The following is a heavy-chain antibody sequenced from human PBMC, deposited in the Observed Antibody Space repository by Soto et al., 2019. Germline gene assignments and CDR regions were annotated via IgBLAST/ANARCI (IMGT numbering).Heavy chain of an antibody. D-gene: IGHD3-10*01. CDR3: ARRVIGSSRAFDI. Sequence: VQLLESGGGLAQPGGSLRLSCAGSGFAFTGHPMSCVRQAPEKGLEWVAGISDCGDLTYNADSVKGRFTISRDNSRNTLYLQMNSLRAEDTAVYYCARRVIGSSRAFDIWGQGTMVTVSS. V-gene: IGHV3-23*01. CDR1: GFAFTGHP. CDR2: ISDCGDLT. J-gene: IGHJ3*02.